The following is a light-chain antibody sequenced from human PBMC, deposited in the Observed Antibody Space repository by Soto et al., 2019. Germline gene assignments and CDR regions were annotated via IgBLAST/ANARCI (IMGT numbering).Light chain of an antibody. V-gene: IGLV2-11*01. CDR1: SNDVGAYKF. J-gene: IGLJ1*01. CDR3: CSYAGSYSFDV. Sequence: QSVLTQPRSVSGSPGQAVTISCTGTSNDVGAYKFVSWYRQHPGKAPKLMIYAVSKRPSGVPDRFSGSKSGNTASLTISGLQAEDEADYYCCSYAGSYSFDVFXTGTKLTVL. CDR2: AVS.